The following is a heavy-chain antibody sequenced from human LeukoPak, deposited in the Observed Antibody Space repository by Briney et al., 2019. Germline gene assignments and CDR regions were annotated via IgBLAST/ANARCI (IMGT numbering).Heavy chain of an antibody. Sequence: PGGSLRLSCAASGFTFSSYGMHWVRQAPGKGLEWVAVIWYDGSNKYYADSVKGRFTISRDNSKSTLYLQMNSLRAEDTAVYYCAKDDYGGNSGFTYWGQGTLVTVSS. J-gene: IGHJ4*02. CDR1: GFTFSSYG. D-gene: IGHD4-23*01. CDR3: AKDDYGGNSGFTY. CDR2: IWYDGSNK. V-gene: IGHV3-33*06.